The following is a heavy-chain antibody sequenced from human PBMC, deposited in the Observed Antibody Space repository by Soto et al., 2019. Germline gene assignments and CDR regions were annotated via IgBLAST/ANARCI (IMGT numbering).Heavy chain of an antibody. CDR2: ISAYNGNT. CDR3: ARDQGLYCSGGSCYSHEYYGDRDY. V-gene: IGHV1-18*01. D-gene: IGHD2-15*01. Sequence: QVQLVQSGAEVKKPGASVKVSCKASGYTFTSYGISWVRQAPGQGLEWMGWISAYNGNTNYAQKLQGRVTMTTDTPTSTAYMELRSLRSDDTAVYYCARDQGLYCSGGSCYSHEYYGDRDYWGQGTLVTVSS. CDR1: GYTFTSYG. J-gene: IGHJ4*02.